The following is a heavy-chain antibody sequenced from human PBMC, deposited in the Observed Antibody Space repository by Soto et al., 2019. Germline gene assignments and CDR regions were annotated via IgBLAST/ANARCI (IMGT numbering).Heavy chain of an antibody. CDR3: ATFSSSSPFDY. CDR1: GYSISSGYY. J-gene: IGHJ4*02. D-gene: IGHD6-6*01. CDR2: IYHSGST. V-gene: IGHV4-38-2*01. Sequence: SETLSLTCAVSGYSISSGYYWGWIRQPPGKGLEWIGSIYHSGSTYYNPSLKSRVTISVDTSKNQFSLKLSSVTAADTAVYYCATFSSSSPFDYWGQGTLVTVSS.